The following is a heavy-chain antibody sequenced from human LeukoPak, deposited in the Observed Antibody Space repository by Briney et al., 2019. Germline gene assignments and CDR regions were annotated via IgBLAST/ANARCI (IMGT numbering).Heavy chain of an antibody. V-gene: IGHV3-53*04. J-gene: IGHJ6*02. D-gene: IGHD4-17*01. CDR3: ASRYGDYGYGMDV. CDR1: GFTLRGNY. CDR2: AYSGGST. Sequence: GGSLRLSCAASGFTLRGNYMSRVRQDPATGLKWVLFAYSGGSTYYAEAVKGRFIISRHNSKNTLYLQMNSLRGEDTAVYYCASRYGDYGYGMDVWGQGTTVTVSS.